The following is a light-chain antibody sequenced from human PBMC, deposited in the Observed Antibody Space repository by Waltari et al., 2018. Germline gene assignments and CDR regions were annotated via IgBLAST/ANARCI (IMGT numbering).Light chain of an antibody. V-gene: IGKV1-12*01. CDR2: SAS. Sequence: DIQMTQSPASVSASVGDRVTITCRASQGIGSWLAWYQQKPGKAPKLLIFSASNLRGGVPSRFSGSGSGTDFTLTISSLQPEDFATYYCQQATSFPWTFGQGTKVQIK. CDR1: QGIGSW. CDR3: QQATSFPWT. J-gene: IGKJ1*01.